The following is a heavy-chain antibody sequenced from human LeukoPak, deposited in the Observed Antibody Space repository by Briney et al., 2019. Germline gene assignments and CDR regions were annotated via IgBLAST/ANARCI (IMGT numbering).Heavy chain of an antibody. D-gene: IGHD5-18*01. CDR3: ARGDFTAMVFDF. V-gene: IGHV4-59*01. CDR1: GGSMSGYY. Sequence: PSETLSLTCTVSGGSMSGYYWSWLRQPPGKGLEWIGYIYYSASTNYNPSLKSRVTISVDTSKKQFSLNLRSVTAADTAVYYCARGDFTAMVFDFWGQGSLVAVSS. J-gene: IGHJ4*02. CDR2: IYYSAST.